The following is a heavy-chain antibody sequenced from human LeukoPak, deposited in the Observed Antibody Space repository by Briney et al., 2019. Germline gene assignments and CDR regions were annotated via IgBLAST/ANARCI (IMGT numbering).Heavy chain of an antibody. D-gene: IGHD6-13*01. CDR1: GYSFTGYY. CDR2: IDPKTGAT. CDR3: ATHRTVFQQLFVL. V-gene: IGHV1-2*02. J-gene: IGHJ4*02. Sequence: ASVKVSCKASGYSFTGYYMHWVRQAPGQGLEWMGWIDPKTGATNYAQKFQGRVTMTRDTSINTAYMELSRLRSDDTAVYYCATHRTVFQQLFVLWGQGTLVTVSS.